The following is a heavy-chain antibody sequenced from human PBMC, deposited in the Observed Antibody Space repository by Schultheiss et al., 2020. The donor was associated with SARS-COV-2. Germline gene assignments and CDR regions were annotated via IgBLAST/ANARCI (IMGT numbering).Heavy chain of an antibody. Sequence: SETLSLTCAVYGGSFSGYYWSWIRQPPGKGLEWIGYIYYSGSTNYNPSLKSRVTISVDTSKNQFSLKLSSVTAADTAVYYCASVHAAGTDSVYGMDVWGQGTTVTVSS. CDR1: GGSFSGYY. CDR3: ASVHAAGTDSVYGMDV. J-gene: IGHJ6*02. V-gene: IGHV4-59*01. D-gene: IGHD6-13*01. CDR2: IYYSGST.